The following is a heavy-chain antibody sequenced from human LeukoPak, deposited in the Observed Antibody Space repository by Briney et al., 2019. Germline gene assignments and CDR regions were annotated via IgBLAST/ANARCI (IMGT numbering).Heavy chain of an antibody. Sequence: PGGSLRLSCAASGFTFSSYAMHWVRQAPGKGLEWVAVISYDGSNKYYADSVKGRFTISRDNSKNTLYLQMNSLRAEDTAVYYCARDSSYDPPLFDYWGQGTLVTVSS. J-gene: IGHJ4*02. D-gene: IGHD2-8*01. CDR3: ARDSSYDPPLFDY. V-gene: IGHV3-30-3*01. CDR2: ISYDGSNK. CDR1: GFTFSSYA.